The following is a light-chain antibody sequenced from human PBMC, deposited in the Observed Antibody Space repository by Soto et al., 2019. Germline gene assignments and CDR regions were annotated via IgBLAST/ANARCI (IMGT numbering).Light chain of an antibody. CDR2: KVS. CDR1: QSLVFSDGNTY. J-gene: IGKJ1*01. Sequence: EVVLTQSQLSLPVALGQPASISCRSSQSLVFSDGNTYLNWFQQRPGQSPRRLIYKVSNRDSGVPVTLRVSGPGSDFTLKISRVETDDVGVYYCMQGTRCLWTFGQGTKVEIK. CDR3: MQGTRCLWT. V-gene: IGKV2-30*01.